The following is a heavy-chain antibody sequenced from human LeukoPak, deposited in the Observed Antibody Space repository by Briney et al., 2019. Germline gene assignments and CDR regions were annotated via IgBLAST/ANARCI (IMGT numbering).Heavy chain of an antibody. CDR3: AELGITMIGGV. CDR2: IDTAGDT. J-gene: IGHJ6*04. Sequence: GGSLRLSCAASGFTFSTYDMHWVRHPTRKSREWVSAIDTAGDTYYPDSVKDRFTISRENANNSLYLQMNSLRAEDPAVYYCAELGITMIGGVWGKGTTVTIPS. D-gene: IGHD3-10*02. CDR1: GFTFSTYD. V-gene: IGHV3-13*01.